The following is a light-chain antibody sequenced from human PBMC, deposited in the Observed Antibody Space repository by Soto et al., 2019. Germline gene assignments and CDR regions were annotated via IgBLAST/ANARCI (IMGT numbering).Light chain of an antibody. Sequence: QSVLTQPPSVSAAPGQKVTISCSGSSSNIGNNYVSWYQQFSGIAPKLLIYDNNERPSGIPDRFSGSKSGTSATRGITGLQTGDEADYYCGTWDSSLSAVVFGGGTKLTVL. CDR2: DNN. CDR3: GTWDSSLSAVV. J-gene: IGLJ2*01. CDR1: SSNIGNNY. V-gene: IGLV1-51*01.